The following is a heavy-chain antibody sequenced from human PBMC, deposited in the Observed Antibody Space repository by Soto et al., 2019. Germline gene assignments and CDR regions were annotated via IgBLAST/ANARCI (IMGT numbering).Heavy chain of an antibody. Sequence: QLQLQESGPGLVKPSETLSLTCTVSGGSISSSSYYWGWIRQPPGKGLEWIGSIYYSGSTYYNPSLKSRVTISVDTSKNQFSLKLSSVTAADTAVYYCARQKGIAAAGNLNWFDPWGQGTLVTVSS. D-gene: IGHD6-13*01. J-gene: IGHJ5*02. CDR3: ARQKGIAAAGNLNWFDP. V-gene: IGHV4-39*01. CDR1: GGSISSSSYY. CDR2: IYYSGST.